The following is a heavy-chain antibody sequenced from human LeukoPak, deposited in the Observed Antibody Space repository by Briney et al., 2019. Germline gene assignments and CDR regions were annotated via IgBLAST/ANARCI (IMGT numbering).Heavy chain of an antibody. CDR1: GGSISSYY. CDR3: AKWTTVATANWFDG. Sequence: SETLSLTCTVSGGSISSYYWSWIRQPPGKGLEWIGCIYYSGNTNYTPSLKSRVTISLDTSKNQCSLKLSSVTAADTAVYYCAKWTTVATANWFDGWGQATLVTVHS. J-gene: IGHJ5*02. D-gene: IGHD4-17*01. CDR2: IYYSGNT. V-gene: IGHV4-59*01.